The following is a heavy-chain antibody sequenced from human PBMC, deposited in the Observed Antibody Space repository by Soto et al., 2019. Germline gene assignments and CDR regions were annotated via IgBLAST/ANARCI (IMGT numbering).Heavy chain of an antibody. D-gene: IGHD3-16*02. CDR1: GFTLSNYG. Sequence: EVRLLESGGGLVQPGGSLRLSCEGSGFTLSNYGMDWVRQAPGKGLEWISFISGAGDTTYYADSVKDRFIISRDNSKNTLYLQMNSLRAEDTAIYYCAKSFTQSNVWRAYRHKTHFDVWGQGALVTVTS. CDR2: ISGAGDTT. V-gene: IGHV3-23*01. CDR3: AKSFTQSNVWRAYRHKTHFDV. J-gene: IGHJ4*02.